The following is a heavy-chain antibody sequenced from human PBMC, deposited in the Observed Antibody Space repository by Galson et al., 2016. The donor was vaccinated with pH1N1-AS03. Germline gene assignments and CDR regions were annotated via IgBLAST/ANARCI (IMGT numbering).Heavy chain of an antibody. D-gene: IGHD3-22*01. CDR2: FIPIFGTA. V-gene: IGHV1-69*06. CDR1: EGTFSNFG. J-gene: IGHJ4*02. Sequence: QSGAEVKKPGQSLKASCKASEGTFSNFGISWVRQAPGQGLEWMGGFIPIFGTANVAQKFKGRVTITADNLELSSLRSDDTAVYYCARDNYYDTGAFYGHFEFWGQGTLLVVSS. CDR3: ARDNYYDTGAFYGHFEF.